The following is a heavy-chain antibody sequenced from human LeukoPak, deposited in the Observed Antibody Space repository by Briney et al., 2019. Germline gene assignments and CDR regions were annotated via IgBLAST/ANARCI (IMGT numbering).Heavy chain of an antibody. V-gene: IGHV1-46*01. J-gene: IGHJ5*02. CDR1: GYTFTIYY. D-gene: IGHD2-2*01. Sequence: ASVKVSCKASGYTFTIYYMHWVRQAPGQGLEWMGIINPSGGSTSYAQKFQGRVTMTRDTSTSTVYMELSSLRSEDTAVYYCARAKVVVVPAAMGPRNWFDPWGQGTLVTVSS. CDR3: ARAKVVVVPAAMGPRNWFDP. CDR2: INPSGGST.